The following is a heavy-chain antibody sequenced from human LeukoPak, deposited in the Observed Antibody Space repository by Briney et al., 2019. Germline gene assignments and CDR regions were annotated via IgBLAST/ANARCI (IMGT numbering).Heavy chain of an antibody. V-gene: IGHV3-30*03. D-gene: IGHD3-16*01. J-gene: IGHJ4*02. CDR1: GFTFSSYG. CDR3: ARSPPPPGGEETLYYFDY. CDR2: ISYDGSNK. Sequence: PGRSLRLSCAASGFTFSSYGMHWVRQAPGKGLEWVAVISYDGSNKYYADSVKGRFTISRDNSKNTLYLQMNSLRAEDTAVYYCARSPPPPGGEETLYYFDYWGQGTLVTVSS.